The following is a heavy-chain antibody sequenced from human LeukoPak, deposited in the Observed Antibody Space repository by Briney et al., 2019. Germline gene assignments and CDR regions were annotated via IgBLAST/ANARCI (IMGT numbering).Heavy chain of an antibody. J-gene: IGHJ3*02. CDR2: ISSSGSTI. CDR1: GFTFTDYS. V-gene: IGHV3-11*01. D-gene: IGHD5-18*01. Sequence: GGSLRLSCAASGFTFTDYSMTWIRQAPGKGLEWISYISSSGSTIKYADSVKGRFTISRDNAKNSLYLQMNSLRAEDTAVYYCARDFTADAFDIWGQGTMVIVSS. CDR3: ARDFTADAFDI.